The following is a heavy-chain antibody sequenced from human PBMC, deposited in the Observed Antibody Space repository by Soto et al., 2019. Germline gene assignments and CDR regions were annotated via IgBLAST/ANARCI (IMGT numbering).Heavy chain of an antibody. D-gene: IGHD4-17*01. Sequence: PGGSLRLSCAASGFTFSGYAMSWVRQAPGKGLEWVSVIHGGGNSAYYADSVKGRFTISRDNAKNSLFLQMNSLRPEDTALYYCAKDMKWGGMTTIHYFDSWGQGTLVTVSS. J-gene: IGHJ4*02. CDR1: GFTFSGYA. V-gene: IGHV3-23*01. CDR2: IHGGGNSA. CDR3: AKDMKWGGMTTIHYFDS.